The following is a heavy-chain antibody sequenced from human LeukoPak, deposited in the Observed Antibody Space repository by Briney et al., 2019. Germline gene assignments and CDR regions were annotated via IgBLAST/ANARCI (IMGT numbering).Heavy chain of an antibody. V-gene: IGHV1-18*04. J-gene: IGHJ3*02. CDR3: ARDRTTGTTSPSDFDI. CDR2: NSAYNGNT. D-gene: IGHD1-1*01. Sequence: ASVKVSCKASGYTFTSYGISWVRQAPGQGLEWMGWNSAYNGNTNYAQKLQGRVTMTTDTSTSTAYMELRSLRSDDTAVYYCARDRTTGTTSPSDFDIWGQGTMVTVSS. CDR1: GYTFTSYG.